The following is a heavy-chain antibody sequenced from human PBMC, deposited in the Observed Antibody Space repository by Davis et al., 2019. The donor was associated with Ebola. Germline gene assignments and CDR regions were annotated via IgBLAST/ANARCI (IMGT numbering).Heavy chain of an antibody. Sequence: GESLKISCEASGLTLSNYAMSWVRQAPGKGLEWVSAMSGSGTMRGSGTSTYYRDSVKGRFTISRDNAKNSLYLQMNSLRAEDTALYYCAKRDARSLVAGFDYWGQGTLVTVSS. CDR2: MSGSGTMRGSGTST. J-gene: IGHJ4*02. V-gene: IGHV3-23*01. CDR1: GLTLSNYA. CDR3: AKRDARSLVAGFDY. D-gene: IGHD6-6*01.